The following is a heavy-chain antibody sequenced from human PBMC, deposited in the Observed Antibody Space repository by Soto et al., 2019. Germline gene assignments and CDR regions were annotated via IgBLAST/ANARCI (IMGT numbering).Heavy chain of an antibody. D-gene: IGHD3-22*01. V-gene: IGHV4-39*01. CDR1: GGSISSSSYY. CDR2: IYYSGST. CDR3: ASLLTYYYDSSGGGFFGDAFDI. J-gene: IGHJ3*02. Sequence: SETLSLTCTVSGGSISSSSYYWGWIRQPPGKGLEWIGSIYYSGSTYYNPSLKSRVTISVDTSKNQFSLKLSSVTAADTAVYYCASLLTYYYDSSGGGFFGDAFDIWGQGTMVTVSS.